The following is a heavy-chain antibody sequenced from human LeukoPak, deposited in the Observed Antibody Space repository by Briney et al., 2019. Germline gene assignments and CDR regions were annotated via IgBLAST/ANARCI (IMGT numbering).Heavy chain of an antibody. V-gene: IGHV4-59*01. CDR3: ARAGTALVRGVIISNFFDY. D-gene: IGHD3-10*01. Sequence: PSETLSLTCTVSGGSIAPYFWSWIRQPPGKGLKWIGYIYYSGDTNYNPSLKSRVTISVDTSKNQFSLRLKSVTAADTAVYYCARAGTALVRGVIISNFFDYWGQGTLATVSS. J-gene: IGHJ4*02. CDR1: GGSIAPYF. CDR2: IYYSGDT.